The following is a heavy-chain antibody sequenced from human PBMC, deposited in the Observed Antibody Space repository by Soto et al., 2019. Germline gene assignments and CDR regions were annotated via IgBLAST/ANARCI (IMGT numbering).Heavy chain of an antibody. CDR2: VNHSGST. V-gene: IGHV4-34*01. CDR3: ARNAPVYYLGSGARAKDYYFYGMDV. Sequence: QVQLQQWGAGLLKPSETLSLTGAVYGGSFCGYYWTWIRQPPGKGRGWIGEVNHSGSTKYNPSLKSRVTILRDASKNQFSLRLTSVTAADTAVYYCARNAPVYYLGSGARAKDYYFYGMDVWGRGTTVTV. J-gene: IGHJ6*02. CDR1: GGSFCGYY. D-gene: IGHD3-10*01.